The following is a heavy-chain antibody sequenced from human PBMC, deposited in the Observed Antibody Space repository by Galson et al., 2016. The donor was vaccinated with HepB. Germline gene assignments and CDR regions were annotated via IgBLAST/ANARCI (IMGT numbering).Heavy chain of an antibody. CDR3: ARGLGVFAY. J-gene: IGHJ4*02. CDR2: TFYRSEWYN. CDR1: GDSVSSDSAA. V-gene: IGHV6-1*01. Sequence: CAISGDSVSSDSAAWNWIRLSPSRGLQWLGRTFYRSEWYNDYALSVKSRMTINADTSSNHFSLHLNSVTPEDTAVYYFARGLGVFAYWGQGALVTVSS. D-gene: IGHD3-9*01.